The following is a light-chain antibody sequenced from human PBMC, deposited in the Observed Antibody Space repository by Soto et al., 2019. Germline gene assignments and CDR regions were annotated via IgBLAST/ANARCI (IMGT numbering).Light chain of an antibody. Sequence: EIVLTQSPGTLSLSPGERATLSCRASQSVSSSYLAWYQQKPGQAPRLLIYGASSRATGIPDRFSGSGSGTDFILTISRLEPEDFAEYYCQQYCSSPWTFGQGTKVEI. CDR2: GAS. J-gene: IGKJ1*01. V-gene: IGKV3-20*01. CDR1: QSVSSSY. CDR3: QQYCSSPWT.